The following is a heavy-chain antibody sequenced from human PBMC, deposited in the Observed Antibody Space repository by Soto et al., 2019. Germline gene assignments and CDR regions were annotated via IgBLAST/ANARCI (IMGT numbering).Heavy chain of an antibody. Sequence: ASVNVSCKPSVYTFTSYGISWVRQAPGQGLEWMGWISAYNGNTNYAQKLQGRVTMTTDTSTSTAYMELSSLRSDDTAVYYCARGSGSTTSPYYYGMDVWGQGTTVTVSS. CDR2: ISAYNGNT. D-gene: IGHD1-26*01. CDR3: ARGSGSTTSPYYYGMDV. J-gene: IGHJ6*02. V-gene: IGHV1-18*01. CDR1: VYTFTSYG.